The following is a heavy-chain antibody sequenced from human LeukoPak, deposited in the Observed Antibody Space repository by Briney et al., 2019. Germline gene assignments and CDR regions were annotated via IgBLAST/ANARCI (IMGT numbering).Heavy chain of an antibody. V-gene: IGHV3-23*01. CDR3: AKVLTYYDFWSGYYGNYYYYYGMDV. CDR2: ISGSGGST. J-gene: IGHJ6*02. D-gene: IGHD3-3*01. CDR1: GFTFTSYW. Sequence: PGGSLRLSCAASGFTFTSYWMSWVRQAPGKGLEWVSAISGSGGSTYYADSVKGRFTISRDNSKNTLYLQMNSLRAEDTAVYYCAKVLTYYDFWSGYYGNYYYYYGMDVWGQGTTVTVSS.